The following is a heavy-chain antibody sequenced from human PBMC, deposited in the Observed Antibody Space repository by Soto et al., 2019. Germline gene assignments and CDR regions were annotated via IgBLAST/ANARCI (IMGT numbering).Heavy chain of an antibody. CDR2: IYYSGST. CDR3: AREADGLYAFDI. J-gene: IGHJ3*02. V-gene: IGHV4-59*01. Sequence: PSETLSLTCTVSGGSISSYYWSLLRQPPGKGLEWIGYIYYSGSTNYNPSFKSRVTISVDTSKNQFSLKLSSVTAADTAVYYRAREADGLYAFDIWGQGTMVTVSS. D-gene: IGHD6-19*01. CDR1: GGSISSYY.